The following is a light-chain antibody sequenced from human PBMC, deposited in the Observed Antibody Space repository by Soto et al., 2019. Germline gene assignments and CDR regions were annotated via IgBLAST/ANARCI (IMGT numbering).Light chain of an antibody. V-gene: IGKV1-5*01. CDR2: DAS. CDR3: QQFIDGWT. Sequence: DIQMTQSPSSVSASVGDRVTITCRASQGISSWLAWYQQKPGKXPXXLIYDASSLESGVPSRFRGSGSETEFTLTISGLQPDDFATYYCQQFIDGWTFGQGTRLEIK. CDR1: QGISSW. J-gene: IGKJ5*01.